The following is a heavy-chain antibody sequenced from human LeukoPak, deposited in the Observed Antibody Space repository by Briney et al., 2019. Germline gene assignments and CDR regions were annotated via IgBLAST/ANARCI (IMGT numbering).Heavy chain of an antibody. CDR3: ARGRFGEWDNWFDP. CDR1: GYTFTGYY. V-gene: IGHV1-2*02. CDR2: INPNSGAT. D-gene: IGHD3-10*01. J-gene: IGHJ5*02. Sequence: GASVKVSCKASGYTFTGYYIHWVRQAPGQGLEWMAWINPNSGATNYAQKFQGRVTMTRDTSISTAYMELSRLTSADTAVYFCARGRFGEWDNWFDPWGQGTLVTVSS.